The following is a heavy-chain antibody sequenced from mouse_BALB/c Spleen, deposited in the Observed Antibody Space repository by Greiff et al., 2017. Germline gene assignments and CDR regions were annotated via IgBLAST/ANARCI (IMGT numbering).Heavy chain of an antibody. D-gene: IGHD2-2*01. CDR1: GFTFSSYT. CDR3: TRDGGYNYFDY. V-gene: IGHV5-6-4*01. Sequence: EVMLVESGGGLVKPGGSLKLSCAASGFTFSSYTMSWVRQTPEKRLEWVATISSGGSYTYYPDSVKGRFTISRDNAKNTLYLQMSSLKSEDTAMYYCTRDGGYNYFDYWGQGTTLTVSS. CDR2: ISSGGSYT. J-gene: IGHJ2*01.